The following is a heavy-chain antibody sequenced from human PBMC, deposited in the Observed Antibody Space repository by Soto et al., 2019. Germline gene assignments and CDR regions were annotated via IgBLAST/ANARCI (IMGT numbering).Heavy chain of an antibody. CDR1: GGSISSSSYY. Sequence: QLQLQESGPGLVKPSETLSLTCTVSGGSISSSSYYWGWIRQPPGKGLEWIGSIYYSGSTYYNPSLKTRLPLPVDRSKNPFSLKLSSVTAADTAVYYCARHSIGAAGVNWFDPWGQGTLVTVSS. J-gene: IGHJ5*02. CDR3: ARHSIGAAGVNWFDP. D-gene: IGHD6-13*01. V-gene: IGHV4-39*01. CDR2: IYYSGST.